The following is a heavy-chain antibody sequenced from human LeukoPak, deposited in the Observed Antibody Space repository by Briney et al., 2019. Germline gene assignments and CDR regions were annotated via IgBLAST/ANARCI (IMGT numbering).Heavy chain of an antibody. V-gene: IGHV3-49*03. Sequence: PGRSLRLSCTASGFTFGDYAMSWFRQAPGKGLEWVGFIRSKAYGGTTEYAASVKGRFTISRDDSKSIAYLQMNNLKTEDTAVYYCTRPYSSSWLAFDYWGQGTLVTVSS. CDR2: IRSKAYGGTT. J-gene: IGHJ4*02. CDR1: GFTFGDYA. D-gene: IGHD6-13*01. CDR3: TRPYSSSWLAFDY.